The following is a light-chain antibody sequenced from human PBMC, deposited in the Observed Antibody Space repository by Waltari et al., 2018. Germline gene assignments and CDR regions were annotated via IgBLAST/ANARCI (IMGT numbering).Light chain of an antibody. V-gene: IGKV3-15*01. CDR3: QQYNNWPGT. CDR2: GVP. CDR1: QSVSSD. Sequence: EIVMTQSPAPLSVSPGERATLSCRTSQSVSSDLAWYQQRPGQAPRLLIYGVPTRATGIPVRFSGSGSGTEFTLTISSLQSEDFAIYYCQQYNNWPGTFGQGTKVEIK. J-gene: IGKJ1*01.